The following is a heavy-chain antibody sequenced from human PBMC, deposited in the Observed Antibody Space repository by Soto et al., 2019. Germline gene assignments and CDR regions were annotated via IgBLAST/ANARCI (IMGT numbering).Heavy chain of an antibody. D-gene: IGHD6-19*01. CDR1: GYTFTGYY. Sequence: GASVKVSCKASGYTFTGYYMHWVLQAPGQGLEWMGWINPNSGGTNYAQKFQGRVTMTRDTSTSTVYMELSSLRSEDTAVYYCVSSGWSFDYWGQGTLVTVSS. CDR3: VSSGWSFDY. V-gene: IGHV1-2*02. CDR2: INPNSGGT. J-gene: IGHJ4*02.